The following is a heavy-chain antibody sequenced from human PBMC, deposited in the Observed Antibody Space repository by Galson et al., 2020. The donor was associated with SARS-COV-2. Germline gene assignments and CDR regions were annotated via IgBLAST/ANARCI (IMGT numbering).Heavy chain of an antibody. CDR1: GYTFTGYY. CDR2: INPNSGDT. J-gene: IGHJ4*02. CDR3: ARETEMPTFNHLDH. V-gene: IGHV1-2*04. D-gene: IGHD2-2*01. Sequence: ASVKVSCKASGYTFTGYYIHWVRQAPGQGLEWMGWINPNSGDTNYAQKFQGWVTMTRDSSITTAYMELSRLRSDDTAVYYCARETEMPTFNHLDHWGQGTLVPVSS.